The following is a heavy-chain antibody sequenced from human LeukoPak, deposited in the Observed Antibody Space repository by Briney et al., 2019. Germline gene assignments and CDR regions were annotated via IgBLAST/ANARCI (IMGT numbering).Heavy chain of an antibody. CDR2: VDPEDGET. J-gene: IGHJ4*02. Sequence: GASVKVSCKASGYTFTDYYMHWVQQAPGKGLEWMGRVDPEDGETIYAEKFQGRVTITADTSTDTAYMELSSLRSEDTAVYYCATPGDYYDSSGLDYWGQGTLVTVSS. CDR1: GYTFTDYY. V-gene: IGHV1-69-2*01. D-gene: IGHD3-22*01. CDR3: ATPGDYYDSSGLDY.